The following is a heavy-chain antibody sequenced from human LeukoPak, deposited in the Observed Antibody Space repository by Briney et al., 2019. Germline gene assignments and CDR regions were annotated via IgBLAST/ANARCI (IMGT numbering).Heavy chain of an antibody. V-gene: IGHV1-18*01. D-gene: IGHD2-2*01. CDR3: ARVSPPGCSSTSCYPLFDY. CDR1: GYTFTSYG. CDR2: ISANNGNT. J-gene: IGHJ4*02. Sequence: ASVKVSCKASGYTFTSYGMSWVRQAPGQGLEWMGWISANNGNTNYAQKLQGRVTMTTDTSTSTAYMELRSLRSDDTAVYYCARVSPPGCSSTSCYPLFDYWGQGTLVTVSS.